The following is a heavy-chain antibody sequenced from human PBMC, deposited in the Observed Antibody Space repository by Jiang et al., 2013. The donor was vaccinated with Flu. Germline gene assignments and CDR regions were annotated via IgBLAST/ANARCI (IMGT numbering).Heavy chain of an antibody. CDR1: GYTFTTYD. D-gene: IGHD2-2*01. J-gene: IGHJ5*02. Sequence: GAEVKKPGASVKVSCKASGYTFTTYDIHWVRQATGQGLEWMGWMNPNSGYTVYAQNFQGRVTMTRNTSVSIAYMELTSLRSEDTAVYYCARDVGYCTSNNCYSVGLDPWGQGTPVTVSS. V-gene: IGHV1-8*02. CDR3: ARDVGYCTSNNCYSVGLDP. CDR2: MNPNSGYT.